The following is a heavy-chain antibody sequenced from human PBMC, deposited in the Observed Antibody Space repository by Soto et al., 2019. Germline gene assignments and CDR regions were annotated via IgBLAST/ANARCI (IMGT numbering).Heavy chain of an antibody. Sequence: GGSLRLSCAASGFTFSSYGMHWVRQAPGKGLEWVAVISYDGSNKYYADSVKGRFTISGDNSKNTLYLQMNSLRAEDTAAYYCAKDRGDYIYYYYGMDVWGQGTTVTVSS. V-gene: IGHV3-30*18. J-gene: IGHJ6*02. CDR1: GFTFSSYG. CDR2: ISYDGSNK. D-gene: IGHD4-17*01. CDR3: AKDRGDYIYYYYGMDV.